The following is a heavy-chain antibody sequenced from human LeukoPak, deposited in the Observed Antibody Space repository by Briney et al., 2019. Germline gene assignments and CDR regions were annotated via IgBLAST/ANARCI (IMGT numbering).Heavy chain of an antibody. D-gene: IGHD2-15*01. CDR3: ATGSRDIVVVVAATFSDYGMYV. CDR2: IDPSDSYT. Sequence: GGCLRISCKGSGYSFTRYWISWGRPMPGKGGEWRGRIDPSDSYTNYSPSFQGHVTISAHNSISTAYLQCSSLKASDTAMYYCATGSRDIVVVVAATFSDYGMYVWGKVTTVTVSS. V-gene: IGHV5-10-1*01. CDR1: GYSFTRYW. J-gene: IGHJ6*04.